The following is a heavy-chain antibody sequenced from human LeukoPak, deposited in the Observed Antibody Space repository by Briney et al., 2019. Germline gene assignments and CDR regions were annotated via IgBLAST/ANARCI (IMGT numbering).Heavy chain of an antibody. V-gene: IGHV4-34*01. CDR1: GGSFSGYY. CDR2: INHSGST. CDR3: ARHLLGYCSSTSCYTDTGGFDP. Sequence: PSETLSLTCAVYGGSFSGYYWSWIRQPPGKGLEWIGEINHSGSTNYNPSLKSRVTISVDTSKNQFSLKLSSVTAADTAVYYCARHLLGYCSSTSCYTDTGGFDPWGQGTLVTVSS. D-gene: IGHD2-2*02. J-gene: IGHJ5*02.